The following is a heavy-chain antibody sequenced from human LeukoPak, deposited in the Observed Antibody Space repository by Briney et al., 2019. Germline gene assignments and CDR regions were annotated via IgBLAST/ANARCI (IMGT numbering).Heavy chain of an antibody. CDR2: IYHSGST. V-gene: IGHV4-30-2*01. Sequence: SETLSLTCAVSGGSISSGGYSWSWIRQPPGKGLEWIGYIYHSGSTYYNPSLKSRVTISVDRSKNQFSLKLSSVTAADTAVYYCARDPLPYYYDSSGYPHWGQGTLVTVSP. CDR3: ARDPLPYYYDSSGYPH. CDR1: GGSISSGGYS. D-gene: IGHD3-22*01. J-gene: IGHJ1*01.